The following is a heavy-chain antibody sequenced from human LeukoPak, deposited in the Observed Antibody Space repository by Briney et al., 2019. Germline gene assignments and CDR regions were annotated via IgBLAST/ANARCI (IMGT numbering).Heavy chain of an antibody. D-gene: IGHD3-3*01. CDR1: GFDFSSNW. Sequence: GGSLRPSCAASGFDFSSNWMHWVRHAPGQGLVWVSRKGDGISTNYADSVKGRFTISRDIAKNTLYLQMNSLRAEDTGVYYCAKDHYWSIDYWGRGTLVTVSS. CDR3: AKDHYWSIDY. V-gene: IGHV3-74*01. J-gene: IGHJ4*02. CDR2: KGDGIST.